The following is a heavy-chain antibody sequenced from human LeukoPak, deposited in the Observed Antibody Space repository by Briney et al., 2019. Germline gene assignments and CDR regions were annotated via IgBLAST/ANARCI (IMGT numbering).Heavy chain of an antibody. V-gene: IGHV3-21*04. J-gene: IGHJ4*02. CDR2: ISSSSSYI. Sequence: GGSLRFSCAASGFTFSSYSMNWVRQAPGKGLEWVSSISSSSSYIYYADSVKGRFTISRDNAKNSLYLQMNSLRAEDTAVYYCARDHYYYDSSGYSYYFDYWGQGTLVTVSS. D-gene: IGHD3-22*01. CDR3: ARDHYYYDSSGYSYYFDY. CDR1: GFTFSSYS.